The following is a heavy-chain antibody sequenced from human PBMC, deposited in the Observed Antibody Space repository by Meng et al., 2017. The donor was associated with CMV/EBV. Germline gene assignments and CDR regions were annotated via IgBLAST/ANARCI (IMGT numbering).Heavy chain of an antibody. J-gene: IGHJ6*02. CDR2: IIPIFGTA. V-gene: IGHV1-69*05. D-gene: IGHD3-3*01. CDR3: ARRDFGVVTGAGGLYYGMDV. CDR1: GGTFSSYA. Sequence: SVKVSCKASGGTFSSYAISWVRQAPGQGLEWMGGIIPIFGTANYAQKFQGRVTITTDESTSTAYMELSSLRSEDTAVYYCARRDFGVVTGAGGLYYGMDVWGQGTTVTAP.